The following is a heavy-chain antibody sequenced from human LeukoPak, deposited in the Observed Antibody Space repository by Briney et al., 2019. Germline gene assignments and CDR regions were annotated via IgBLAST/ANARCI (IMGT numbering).Heavy chain of an antibody. J-gene: IGHJ6*03. D-gene: IGHD1-26*01. V-gene: IGHV3-74*01. Sequence: GGSLTLSCAASEFTFSNYWMHWVRQAQGKGLLWVSRISPDGNPTTYADSVKGRFTISSNNAKNTLYLQLNSLRVEDTAVYYCAKNRGAGSHYYYHMNVWGKGTTVTVSS. CDR1: EFTFSNYW. CDR2: ISPDGNPT. CDR3: AKNRGAGSHYYYHMNV.